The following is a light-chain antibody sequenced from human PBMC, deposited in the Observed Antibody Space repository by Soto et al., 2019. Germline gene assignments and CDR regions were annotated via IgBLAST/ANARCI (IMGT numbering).Light chain of an antibody. CDR3: SSYTSSSALVV. CDR2: DVN. V-gene: IGLV2-14*03. J-gene: IGLJ2*01. CDR1: SSDVGGYNF. Sequence: QSVLTQPASVSGSPGQSITISCTGTSSDVGGYNFVSWYQHHPDKAPKLMIYDVNNRPSGVSNRFSGSKSGNTASLTISGLQAEDEADYYCSSYTSSSALVVFGGGTKLTVL.